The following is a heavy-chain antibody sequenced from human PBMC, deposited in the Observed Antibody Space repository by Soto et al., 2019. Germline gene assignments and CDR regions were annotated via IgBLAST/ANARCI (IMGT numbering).Heavy chain of an antibody. CDR3: ASNYYDSSGYYSTGVVNYFDY. CDR2: IYDGDST. D-gene: IGHD3-22*01. CDR1: GGSISGFY. J-gene: IGHJ4*02. Sequence: SETLSLTCTVSGGSISGFYWSWIRQSPGKGLEWIGYIYDGDSTNYNPSLESRVIISVDTSKNQFSLKLSSVTAADTAVYYCASNYYDSSGYYSTGVVNYFDYWGQGTLVTVSS. V-gene: IGHV4-59*08.